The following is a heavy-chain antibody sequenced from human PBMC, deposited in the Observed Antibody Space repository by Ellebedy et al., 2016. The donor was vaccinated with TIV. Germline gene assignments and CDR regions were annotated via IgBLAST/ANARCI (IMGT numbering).Heavy chain of an antibody. D-gene: IGHD6-19*01. CDR3: ARATQWLTLDF. CDR2: IFNADDT. V-gene: IGHV3-53*01. CDR1: GFTVTAYP. J-gene: IGHJ4*02. Sequence: GESLKISCAASGFTVTAYPMNWVRQAPGKGLEWVSTIFNADDTNFADYAGSVKGRFTVSRDNPENTLYLQMNNLRADDTAIYYCARATQWLTLDFWGQGILVTVSA.